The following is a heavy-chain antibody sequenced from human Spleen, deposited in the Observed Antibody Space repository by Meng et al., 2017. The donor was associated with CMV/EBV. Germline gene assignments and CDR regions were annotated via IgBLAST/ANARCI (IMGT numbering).Heavy chain of an antibody. Sequence: GESLKISCAAPGFSITKFAMSWVRQTPGKGLEWVSVIFDDGTNTYYTDSVRGRFTLSIDESKNTLYLQMNSLRAEDRAVYYCAKLTLGYLDVWGHGTTVTVSS. CDR1: GFSITKFA. D-gene: IGHD3-22*01. J-gene: IGHJ6*02. CDR2: IFDDGTNT. CDR3: AKLTLGYLDV. V-gene: IGHV3-23*03.